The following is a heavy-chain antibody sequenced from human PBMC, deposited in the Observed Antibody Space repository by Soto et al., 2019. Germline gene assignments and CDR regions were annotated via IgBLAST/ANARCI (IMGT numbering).Heavy chain of an antibody. Sequence: EVRLLESGGGLVEPGGSLRLSCTGSGFNFETYGMTWVRQAPGKGLEWVSGISGSGDSTYFADSVKGRFTISRDNAKKTVYLKLNSLRGEDTATYYCAKEPYVGWYCSGGTCPIACWGQGPLVIVSS. J-gene: IGHJ4*02. CDR2: ISGSGDST. D-gene: IGHD2-15*01. CDR1: GFNFETYG. CDR3: AKEPYVGWYCSGGTCPIAC. V-gene: IGHV3-23*01.